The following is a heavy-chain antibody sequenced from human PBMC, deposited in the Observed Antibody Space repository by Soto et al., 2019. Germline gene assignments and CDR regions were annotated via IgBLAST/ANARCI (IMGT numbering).Heavy chain of an antibody. CDR3: ARQITSKGPGAFDI. D-gene: IGHD1-1*01. CDR2: IYYSGST. CDR1: GFSISSYY. Sequence: PSETLPLTCTFSGFSISSYYWSWIRQPPGKGLEWIGYIYYSGSTYYNPSLKSRVTISVDTSKNQFSLKLSSVTAADTAVYYCARQITSKGPGAFDIWGQGTTVTVS. J-gene: IGHJ3*02. V-gene: IGHV4-59*12.